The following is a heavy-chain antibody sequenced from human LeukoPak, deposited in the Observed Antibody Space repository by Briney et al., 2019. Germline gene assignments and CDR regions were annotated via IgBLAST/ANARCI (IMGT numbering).Heavy chain of an antibody. D-gene: IGHD6-13*01. CDR3: TTEFIAAAVGTDY. Sequence: GGSLRLSCAASGFTFSNAWMSWVRQAPGKGLEWVGRIKSKTDGGTTDYAAPVKGRFTISRYDSKKTPYLQMNSLKTEDTAVYYCTTEFIAAAVGTDYWGQGTLVTVSS. CDR1: GFTFSNAW. V-gene: IGHV3-15*01. J-gene: IGHJ4*02. CDR2: IKSKTDGGTT.